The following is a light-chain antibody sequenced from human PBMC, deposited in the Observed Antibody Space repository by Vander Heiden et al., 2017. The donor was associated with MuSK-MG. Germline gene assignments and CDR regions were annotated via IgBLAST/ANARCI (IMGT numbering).Light chain of an antibody. CDR1: SSNIGSNY. CDR2: RNN. CDR3: AAWDDSLSGWV. J-gene: IGLJ3*02. Sequence: QSVLTQPPSASGTPGQRLTISCSGSSSNIGSNYVSWYQRLPGTAPKLLIYRNNQRPSGVPDRFSGSKSGTSASLAISGLWSEDEADYYCAAWDDSLSGWVFGGGTKLTVL. V-gene: IGLV1-47*03.